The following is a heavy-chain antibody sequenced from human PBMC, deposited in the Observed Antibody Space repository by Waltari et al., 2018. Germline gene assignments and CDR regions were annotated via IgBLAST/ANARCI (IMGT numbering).Heavy chain of an antibody. D-gene: IGHD3-16*01. V-gene: IGHV1-2*02. Sequence: QVQLVQSGAEVKKPGASVKVSCKASGYTFTGYYMHWVRQAPGHGLEWMGWINPYSGGTNYEQKFTGRDTITTDTSISTAYMELSRLRSDDTAVYYCASAYPVGWGYWGQGTLVTVSS. CDR1: GYTFTGYY. CDR3: ASAYPVGWGY. CDR2: INPYSGGT. J-gene: IGHJ4*02.